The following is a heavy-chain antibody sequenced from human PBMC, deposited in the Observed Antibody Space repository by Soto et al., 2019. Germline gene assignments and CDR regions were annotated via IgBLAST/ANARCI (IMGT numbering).Heavy chain of an antibody. CDR3: AMVVRGVVNWFHP. CDR2: IATYNSNR. J-gene: IGHJ5*02. Sequence: GPEVKKPGASITVSCKTSGDTFTNFGLSWVRQAPGKGLEWMGWIATYNSNRNYAQKFQGRLTLTTDTSTSTAYMELKSLGYDDTAVYYCAMVVRGVVNWFHPWGQGTLVTVSS. V-gene: IGHV1-18*01. D-gene: IGHD3-10*01. CDR1: GDTFTNFG.